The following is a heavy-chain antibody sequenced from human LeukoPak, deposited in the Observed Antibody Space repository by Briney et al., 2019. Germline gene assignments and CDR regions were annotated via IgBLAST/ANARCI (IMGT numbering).Heavy chain of an antibody. CDR2: INHRGVD. V-gene: IGHV4-34*01. Sequence: SETLSLTCAVYGGSFSGHYWNWIRQPPGKGLQWIGEINHRGVDNYNPSLKSRVSISEDTSKNQFSLTVNSVTTADTALYFCARGAVSGRFGDYFYYMDVWGKGTTVTVSS. D-gene: IGHD3-10*01. CDR3: ARGAVSGRFGDYFYYMDV. CDR1: GGSFSGHY. J-gene: IGHJ6*03.